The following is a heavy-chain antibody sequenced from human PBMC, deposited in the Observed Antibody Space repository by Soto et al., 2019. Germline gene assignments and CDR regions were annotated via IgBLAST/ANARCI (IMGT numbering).Heavy chain of an antibody. V-gene: IGHV3-30*18. D-gene: IGHD3-10*01. Sequence: PGGSLRLSCAASGFTFSSYGMHWVRQAPGKGLEWVAVISYDGSNKYYADSVKGRFTISRDNSKNTLYLQMNSLRAEDTAVYYCAKDLPSDGSGSSSEKDYWGQGT. CDR1: GFTFSSYG. CDR3: AKDLPSDGSGSSSEKDY. J-gene: IGHJ4*02. CDR2: ISYDGSNK.